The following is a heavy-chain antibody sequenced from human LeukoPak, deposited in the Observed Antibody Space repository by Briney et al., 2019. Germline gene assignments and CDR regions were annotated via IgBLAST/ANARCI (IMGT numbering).Heavy chain of an antibody. D-gene: IGHD3-22*01. J-gene: IGHJ4*02. CDR2: ISGSGGST. V-gene: IGHV3-23*01. Sequence: GGSLRLSCAASGFTFSSYAMSWVRQAPGKGLEWVSAISGSGGSTYYADSVKGRFTISRDNSKNTLHLQMNSLRAEDTAVYYCAKTMIVVVITGGVDYWGQGTLVTVSS. CDR3: AKTMIVVVITGGVDY. CDR1: GFTFSSYA.